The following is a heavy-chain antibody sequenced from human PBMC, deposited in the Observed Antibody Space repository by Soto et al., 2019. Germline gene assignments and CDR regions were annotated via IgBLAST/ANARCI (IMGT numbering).Heavy chain of an antibody. CDR2: ISGSGGST. D-gene: IGHD4-17*01. V-gene: IGHV3-23*01. J-gene: IGHJ6*02. CDR1: GFTFSSYA. Sequence: GGSLRLSCAASGFTFSSYAMSWVRQAPGKGLEWVSAISGSGGSTYYADSVKGRFTISRDNSKNTLYLQMNSLRAEDTAVDYCAKDSFYGDLHYYGMDVWGQGTTVTVSS. CDR3: AKDSFYGDLHYYGMDV.